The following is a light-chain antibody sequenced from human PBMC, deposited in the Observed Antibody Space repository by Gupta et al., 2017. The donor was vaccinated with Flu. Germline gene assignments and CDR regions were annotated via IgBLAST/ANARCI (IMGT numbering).Light chain of an antibody. CDR2: LGS. Sequence: DVVMTQSPLSLPVTPGEPASISCRSSQSLLHSNGYNYLDWYLQKPGQSPQLLIFLGSNRASGVPDRFSGSGSGTDFTLKISRVEAEDVGVYYCRQSLQNPGTFGHGTKVDIK. V-gene: IGKV2-28*01. CDR3: RQSLQNPGT. J-gene: IGKJ3*01. CDR1: QSLLHSNGYNY.